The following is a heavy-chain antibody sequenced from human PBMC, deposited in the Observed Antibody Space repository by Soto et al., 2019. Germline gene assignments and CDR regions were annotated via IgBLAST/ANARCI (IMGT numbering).Heavy chain of an antibody. V-gene: IGHV2-5*02. Sequence: QITLKESGTTLVKPTQTLTLTCSFSGFSFSTSRVGVGWIRQSPGKALEWLALVYWDDDKLYSPSLESRLTITKDTSKTQVVLAVTDMDPVDTATYFCVRSPYESGRRDFDYWGQGTLVTVSS. CDR3: VRSPYESGRRDFDY. J-gene: IGHJ4*02. D-gene: IGHD3-10*01. CDR2: VYWDDDK. CDR1: GFSFSTSRVG.